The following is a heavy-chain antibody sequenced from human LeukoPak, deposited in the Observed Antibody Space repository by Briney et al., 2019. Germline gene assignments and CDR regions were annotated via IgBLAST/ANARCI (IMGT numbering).Heavy chain of an antibody. V-gene: IGHV4-38-2*02. CDR1: GYSISSGYY. Sequence: SETLSLTCTVSGYSISSGYYWGWIRQPTGKGLEWIGCIYHSGSTYYNPSLKSRVTISVDTSKNQFSLKLSSVTAADTAVYYCARLAGATPFDYWGQGTLVTVSS. CDR2: IYHSGST. CDR3: ARLAGATPFDY. J-gene: IGHJ4*02. D-gene: IGHD1-26*01.